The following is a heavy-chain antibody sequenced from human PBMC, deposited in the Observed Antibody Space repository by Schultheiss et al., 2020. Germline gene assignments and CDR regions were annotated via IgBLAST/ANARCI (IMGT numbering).Heavy chain of an antibody. D-gene: IGHD3-10*02. CDR1: GFTVSSNY. J-gene: IGHJ4*02. V-gene: IGHV3-53*05. Sequence: GGSLRLSCAASGFTVSSNYMSWVRQAPGKGLEWVSVIYSGGSTYYADSVKGRFTISRDNSKNTLYLQMNSLRAEDTAVYYCARVSSTDMVMFGYWGQGTLVTVSS. CDR2: IYSGGST. CDR3: ARVSSTDMVMFGY.